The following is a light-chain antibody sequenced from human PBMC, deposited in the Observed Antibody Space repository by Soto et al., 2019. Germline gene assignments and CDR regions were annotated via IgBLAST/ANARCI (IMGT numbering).Light chain of an antibody. Sequence: EGVLTQSPATMSLYPGEGATLSCRASQSVSTYLAWYQQKPGQAPRLLIFEASKRATGIPDRISGSGSGTDFTLTISSPEPEDFAVYYCQQRGHWPRTFGQGTKVDIK. J-gene: IGKJ1*01. CDR1: QSVSTY. CDR2: EAS. CDR3: QQRGHWPRT. V-gene: IGKV3-11*01.